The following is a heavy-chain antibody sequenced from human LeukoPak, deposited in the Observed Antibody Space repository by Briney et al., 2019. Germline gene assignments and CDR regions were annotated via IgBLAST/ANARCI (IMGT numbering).Heavy chain of an antibody. Sequence: GGSLRLSCAASGVTFSSYAMSWVRQAPGKGLEWVSGINWNGGSTGYADSVKGRFTISRDNAKNSLYLQMNSLRAEDTALYYCARENQKSARVEWFDPWGQGTLVTVSS. CDR1: GVTFSSYA. CDR2: INWNGGST. J-gene: IGHJ5*02. CDR3: ARENQKSARVEWFDP. V-gene: IGHV3-20*04. D-gene: IGHD5-18*01.